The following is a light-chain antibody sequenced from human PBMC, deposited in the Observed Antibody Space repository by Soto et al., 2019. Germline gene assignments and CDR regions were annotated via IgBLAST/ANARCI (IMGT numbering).Light chain of an antibody. Sequence: IVMTQTKATLWGSPGGRFTFSFRASQGINRKLAWYQHKAGQAPRLLISGASTGATGIPARFSGSGSGTEFTLTINCLQSEDSAVYYCLQYHTWPVPFGGGTKVDI. CDR2: GAS. J-gene: IGKJ4*01. CDR3: LQYHTWPVP. V-gene: IGKV3-15*01. CDR1: QGINRK.